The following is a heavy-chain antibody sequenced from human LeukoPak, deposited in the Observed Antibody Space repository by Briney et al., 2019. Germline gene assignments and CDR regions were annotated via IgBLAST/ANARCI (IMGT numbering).Heavy chain of an antibody. V-gene: IGHV3-23*01. J-gene: IGHJ1*01. CDR1: EFTFSSYA. D-gene: IGHD4-23*01. CDR3: AKGKSYGGNSGTEYFQY. Sequence: GSLRLSCAASEFTFSSYAMSWVRQAPGKGLEWVSDISGSGGSTYYADSVKGRFTISRDNSKNTLYLQMNSLRAEDTAVYYCAKGKSYGGNSGTEYFQYWGQGTLVTVSS. CDR2: ISGSGGST.